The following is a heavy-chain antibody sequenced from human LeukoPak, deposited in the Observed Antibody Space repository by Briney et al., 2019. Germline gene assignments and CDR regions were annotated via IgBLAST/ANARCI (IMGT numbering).Heavy chain of an antibody. CDR1: GFTFSSYW. V-gene: IGHV3-23*01. Sequence: PGGSLRLSCAASGFTFSSYWMHWVRQAPGKGLEWVSAISGSGGSTYYADSVKGRFTISRDNSKNTLYLQMNSLRAEDTAVYYCAKDLRGYSYGYFVSYDYWGQGTLVTVSS. CDR3: AKDLRGYSYGYFVSYDY. D-gene: IGHD5-18*01. J-gene: IGHJ4*02. CDR2: ISGSGGST.